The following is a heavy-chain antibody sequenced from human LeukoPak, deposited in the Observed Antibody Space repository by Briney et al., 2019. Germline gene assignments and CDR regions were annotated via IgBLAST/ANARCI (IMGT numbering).Heavy chain of an antibody. J-gene: IGHJ4*02. V-gene: IGHV1-46*01. CDR2: INPSGGGA. D-gene: IGHD6-13*01. Sequence: GASVKVSCKASGYTFTNYYMHWVRQAPGQGLEWVGIINPSGGGASYAQEFQGRVTMTRDTSTSTVYMELNSLRSDDTAVYYCASGRLRIAAAGTQGLPTHWGQGTLVTVSS. CDR3: ASGRLRIAAAGTQGLPTH. CDR1: GYTFTNYY.